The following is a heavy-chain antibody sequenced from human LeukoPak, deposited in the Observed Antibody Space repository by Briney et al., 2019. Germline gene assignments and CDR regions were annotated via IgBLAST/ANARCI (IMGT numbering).Heavy chain of an antibody. D-gene: IGHD5-12*01. Sequence: SETLSLTCTVSGCSISSSSYYWGWIRQPPGKGLEWIGSIDYSGSTYYNPSIKSRVTVSVGPSKSLFSLKLSPVTAADTLFYLYARRSGGYDSLDYWGQGTLVTVSS. CDR2: IDYSGST. CDR3: ARRSGGYDSLDY. J-gene: IGHJ4*02. CDR1: GCSISSSSYY. V-gene: IGHV4-39*01.